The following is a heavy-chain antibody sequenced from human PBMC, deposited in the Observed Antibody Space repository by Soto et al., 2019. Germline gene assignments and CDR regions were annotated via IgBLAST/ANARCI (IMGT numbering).Heavy chain of an antibody. CDR2: VIGSGGST. V-gene: IGHV3-23*01. J-gene: IGHJ5*02. CDR3: AKRPEWLYSRDNWCDP. CDR1: GFTFRIYA. Sequence: GGSLRLSCTAFGFTFRIYAMSWVAQAPGKGWDWVSAVIGSGGSTYYADSVKGRFTISRDNSKNTLYLQMNSLRVEDTAIYYCAKRPEWLYSRDNWCDPWGQGTLVTVSS. D-gene: IGHD3-3*01.